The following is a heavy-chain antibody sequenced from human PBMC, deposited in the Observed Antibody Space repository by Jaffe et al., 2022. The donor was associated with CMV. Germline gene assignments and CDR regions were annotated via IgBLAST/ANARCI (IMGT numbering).Heavy chain of an antibody. J-gene: IGHJ4*02. V-gene: IGHV5-10-1*03. CDR2: IDPSDSYT. Sequence: EVQLVQSGAEVKKPGDSLRISCRASGYSFTDYWISWVRQMPGKGLEWMGRIDPSDSYTNYGPSFHGHVTISADESITTAYLQWSSLKASDTAIYYCARQVNIVATNNFDFWGQGTLVTVSS. D-gene: IGHD5-12*01. CDR3: ARQVNIVATNNFDF. CDR1: GYSFTDYW.